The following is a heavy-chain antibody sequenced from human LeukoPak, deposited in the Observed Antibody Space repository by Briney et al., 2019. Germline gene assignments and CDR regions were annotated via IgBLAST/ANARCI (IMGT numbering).Heavy chain of an antibody. V-gene: IGHV3-7*01. CDR1: GFTFSSYW. CDR2: IKQDGSEK. CDR3: ARFRTAMQLWKGYYFDY. D-gene: IGHD5-18*01. Sequence: GGSLRLSCAASGFTFSSYWMSWVRQAPGKGLEWVANIKQDGSEKYYVDSVKGRFTISRDNAKNTLYLQMNSLRAEDTAVYYCARFRTAMQLWKGYYFDYWGQGTLVTVSS. J-gene: IGHJ4*02.